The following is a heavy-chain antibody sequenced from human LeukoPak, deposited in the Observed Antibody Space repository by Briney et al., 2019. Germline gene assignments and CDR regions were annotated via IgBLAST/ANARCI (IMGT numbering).Heavy chain of an antibody. D-gene: IGHD3-22*01. CDR2: INWNSGSI. J-gene: IGHJ4*02. Sequence: GRSLRLSCAASGFTFDDYAMHWVRQAPGKGLEWFSGINWNSGSIGYADSVKGRFTISRDNAKNSLYLQMNTLRAEDMALYYCAKARGYYYDSSGSLDYWGQGTLVTVSS. CDR3: AKARGYYYDSSGSLDY. V-gene: IGHV3-9*03. CDR1: GFTFDDYA.